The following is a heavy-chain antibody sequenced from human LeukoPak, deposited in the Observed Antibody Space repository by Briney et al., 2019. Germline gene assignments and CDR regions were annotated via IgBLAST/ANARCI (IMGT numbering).Heavy chain of an antibody. D-gene: IGHD3-3*01. J-gene: IGHJ5*02. V-gene: IGHV3-48*01. CDR2: ISSSSTI. CDR3: ARSANYDFWSGYPTEFDP. CDR1: GFTFSSYA. Sequence: GGSLRLSCAASGFTFSSYAMHWVRQAPGKGLEWVSYISSSSTIYYADSVKGRFTISRDNAKNSLYLQMNSLRAEDTAVYYCARSANYDFWSGYPTEFDPWGQGTLVTVSS.